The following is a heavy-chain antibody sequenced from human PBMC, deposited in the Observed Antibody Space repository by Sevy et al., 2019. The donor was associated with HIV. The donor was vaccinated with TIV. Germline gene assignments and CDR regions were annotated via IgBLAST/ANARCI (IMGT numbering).Heavy chain of an antibody. D-gene: IGHD2-15*01. CDR2: INPSGGST. CDR3: ARDGSREHYYYGMDV. CDR1: GYTFTSYY. J-gene: IGHJ6*02. Sequence: ASVKVSCKASGYTFTSYYMHWVRQAPGQGLEWMGIINPSGGSTSYAQKFQGRVTMTRDTSTSTVYMELSSLRSEDTAVYYCARDGSREHYYYGMDVWGQGTTVTVSS. V-gene: IGHV1-46*03.